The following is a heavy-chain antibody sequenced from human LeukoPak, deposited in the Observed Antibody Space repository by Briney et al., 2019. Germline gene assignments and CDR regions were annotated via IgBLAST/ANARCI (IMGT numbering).Heavy chain of an antibody. Sequence: GGFLRLSCAASGFTFSGYGINWVRLAPGKGLEWVSAISGSGDTTFYADSVKGRFTISRDNAKNSLFLQMNSLRAEDTADYYCAREKFYDNSGYDYWGQGTLVTVSS. D-gene: IGHD3-22*01. CDR1: GFTFSGYG. J-gene: IGHJ4*02. CDR2: ISGSGDTT. CDR3: AREKFYDNSGYDY. V-gene: IGHV3-48*03.